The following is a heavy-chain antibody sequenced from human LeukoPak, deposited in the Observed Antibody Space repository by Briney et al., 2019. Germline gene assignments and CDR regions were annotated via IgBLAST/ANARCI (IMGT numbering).Heavy chain of an antibody. J-gene: IGHJ4*02. CDR2: ISYSGST. CDR3: ARGERSGCDF. Sequence: NASETLSLTCTVSGVSITTHYWSWIRQPPGKGLEWLGYISYSGSTNYNPSLKSRVTISMDTSKNQFSLKLNSVTAADTAVYYCARGERSGCDFWGLGTLVTVSS. CDR1: GVSITTHY. D-gene: IGHD3-16*01. V-gene: IGHV4-59*11.